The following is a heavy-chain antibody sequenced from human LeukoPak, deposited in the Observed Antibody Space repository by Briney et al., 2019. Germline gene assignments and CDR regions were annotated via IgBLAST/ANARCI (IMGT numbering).Heavy chain of an antibody. Sequence: GGSLRFSCAASGFTFSSYAMSWVRQAPGKGLEWVSAISGSGGSTYYAQKFQDKVTMTRDTSTSTVYMELSSLRSEDTAVYYCARGEEFSASWSDYWGQGTLVTVSS. J-gene: IGHJ4*02. D-gene: IGHD6-13*01. CDR3: ARGEEFSASWSDY. V-gene: IGHV3-23*01. CDR1: GFTFSSYA. CDR2: ISGSGGST.